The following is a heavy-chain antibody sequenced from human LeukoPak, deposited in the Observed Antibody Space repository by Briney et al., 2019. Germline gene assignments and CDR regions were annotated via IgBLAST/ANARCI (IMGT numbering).Heavy chain of an antibody. J-gene: IGHJ4*02. CDR2: INPNDGST. D-gene: IGHD4-17*01. CDR3: ARVGDFGDYGGTD. CDR1: GYTFTSYY. V-gene: IGHV1-46*01. Sequence: ASVKVSCKASGYTFTSYYMHWVRQAPGQGLEWMGIINPNDGSTSYSQKFQGRVSMTRDMSTNTAYMELSSLRSEDTAVYYCARVGDFGDYGGTDWGQGTLVTVSS.